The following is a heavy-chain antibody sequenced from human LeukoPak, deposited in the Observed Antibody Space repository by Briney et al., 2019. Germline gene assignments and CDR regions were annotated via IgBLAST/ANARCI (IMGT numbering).Heavy chain of an antibody. J-gene: IGHJ6*03. D-gene: IGHD5-24*01. Sequence: PSETLSLTCTVSGGSISSGSYYWSWIRQPAGKGLEWIGRIYTSGSTNYNPSLKSRVTISVDTSKNQFSLKLSSVTAADTAVYYCARENVPRWLQLIAASTYYYYYMDVWGKGTTVTISS. CDR2: IYTSGST. V-gene: IGHV4-61*02. CDR1: GGSISSGSYY. CDR3: ARENVPRWLQLIAASTYYYYYMDV.